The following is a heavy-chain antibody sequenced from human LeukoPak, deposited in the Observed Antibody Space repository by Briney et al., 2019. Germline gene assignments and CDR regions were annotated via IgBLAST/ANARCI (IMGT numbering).Heavy chain of an antibody. CDR2: IYYSGNT. V-gene: IGHV4-59*13. D-gene: IGHD5-18*01. CDR1: GGSISSYY. CDR3: ARGGYSYGFDNFDF. Sequence: PSETLSLTCTVSGGSISSYYWSWIRQPPGKGLEWIGYIYYSGNTNYNPSLKSRVTLSVDTSQNQFSLKLSSVTAADTAVYYCARGGYSYGFDNFDFWGQGTLVTVSS. J-gene: IGHJ4*02.